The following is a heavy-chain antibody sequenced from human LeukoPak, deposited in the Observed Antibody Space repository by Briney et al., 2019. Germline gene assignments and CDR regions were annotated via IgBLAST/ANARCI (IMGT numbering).Heavy chain of an antibody. D-gene: IGHD3-22*01. CDR1: GGTFSSYA. J-gene: IGHJ4*02. V-gene: IGHV1-69*01. CDR3: APIPYYDSSLGH. Sequence: ASVKVSCKASGGTFSSYAISWVRQAPGQGLEWMGGIIPIFGTANYAQKFQGRVTITADESTSTAYMELSSLRSEDTAVYYCAPIPYYDSSLGHWGQGTLVTVSS. CDR2: IIPIFGTA.